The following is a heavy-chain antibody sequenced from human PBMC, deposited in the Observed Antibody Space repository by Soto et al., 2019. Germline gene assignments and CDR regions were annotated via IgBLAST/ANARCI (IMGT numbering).Heavy chain of an antibody. CDR2: ISRDGNTK. V-gene: IGHV3-30*03. J-gene: IGHJ4*02. CDR3: TGEVASGY. CDR1: GFTVSTHG. Sequence: QVQLVESGGGVVQPGRSLRLSCAVSGFTVSTHGMHWVRQAPGKGLEWVAVISRDGNTKYYADSVKGRFTISRDNSRNTLFLEMYSLRGDDMALYYCTGEVASGYWGQGTLVTVSS. D-gene: IGHD2-8*02.